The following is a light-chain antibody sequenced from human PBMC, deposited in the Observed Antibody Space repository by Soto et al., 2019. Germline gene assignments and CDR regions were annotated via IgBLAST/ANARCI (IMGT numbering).Light chain of an antibody. CDR2: GAS. Sequence: EIVLPQSPGTLSLSPGERATLSCRASQSVGDNYLAWYQQKPGQAPRLLIYGASSRATGIPDRFTGSGSGTDFSLTISDLEPEDFAVYYCQQYGSSLYTFGQGTKLEIK. J-gene: IGKJ2*01. V-gene: IGKV3-20*01. CDR1: QSVGDNY. CDR3: QQYGSSLYT.